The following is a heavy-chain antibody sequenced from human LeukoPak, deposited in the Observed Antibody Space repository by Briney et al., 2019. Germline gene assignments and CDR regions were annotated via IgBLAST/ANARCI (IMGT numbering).Heavy chain of an antibody. Sequence: ASVKVSCKASGYTFTSYGISWVRQAHGHGLEWMGWISAYNGNTNYAQKLQGRVTMTTDTSRSTAYMELRSLRSDDTAVYYCARDVASVAGTVEWYFDLWGRGTLVTVSS. D-gene: IGHD6-19*01. CDR2: ISAYNGNT. V-gene: IGHV1-18*01. CDR3: ARDVASVAGTVEWYFDL. J-gene: IGHJ2*01. CDR1: GYTFTSYG.